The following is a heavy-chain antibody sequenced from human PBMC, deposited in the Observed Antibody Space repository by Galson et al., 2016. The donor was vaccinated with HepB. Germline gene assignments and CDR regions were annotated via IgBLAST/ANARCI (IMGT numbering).Heavy chain of an antibody. CDR2: ISESNTYI. J-gene: IGHJ4*02. V-gene: IGHV3-21*06. Sequence: SLRLSCAASGFTFSLYNMNWVRQAPGKGLEWVSSISESNTYIYYADSVKGRFAISRDNGNNSLYLQMNSLRAEDTGVYFCASSFPPLGTAAGANYWGQGTLVTVSS. CDR3: ASSFPPLGTAAGANY. CDR1: GFTFSLYN. D-gene: IGHD6-13*01.